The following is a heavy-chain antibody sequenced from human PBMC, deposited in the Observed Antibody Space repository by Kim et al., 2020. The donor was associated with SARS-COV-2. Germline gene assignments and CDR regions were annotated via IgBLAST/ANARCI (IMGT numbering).Heavy chain of an antibody. J-gene: IGHJ4*02. D-gene: IGHD3-9*01. V-gene: IGHV4-39*01. CDR3: ARLKIGTTDWFFDY. Sequence: NPSRKSRVTTSADTSRNQLSLKLSFVTAADTAVYYCARLKIGTTDWFFDYWGQGTLVTVSS.